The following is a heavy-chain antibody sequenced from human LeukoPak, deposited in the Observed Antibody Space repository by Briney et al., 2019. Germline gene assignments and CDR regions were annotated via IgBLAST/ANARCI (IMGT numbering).Heavy chain of an antibody. CDR1: GGTFSSYA. D-gene: IGHD5-18*01. CDR2: IIPILGIA. V-gene: IGHV1-69*04. Sequence: LVKVSCKASGGTFSSYAISWVRQAPGQGLEWMGRIIPILGIANYAQKFQGRVTITADKSTSTAYMELSSLRSEDTAVYYCAREEEEDTAMVDWGQGTLVTVSS. CDR3: AREEEEDTAMVD. J-gene: IGHJ4*02.